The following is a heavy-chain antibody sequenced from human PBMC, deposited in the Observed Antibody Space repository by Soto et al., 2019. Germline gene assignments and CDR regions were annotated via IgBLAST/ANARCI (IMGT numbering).Heavy chain of an antibody. D-gene: IGHD4-17*01. CDR1: GFSFSSYG. CDR3: ARDDDYGDNGLDY. Sequence: QVQLVESGGGVVQPGRSLRLSCAASGFSFSSYGMHWVRQAPGKGLEWVAVILDEGSDKDYTDAVKGRFTISRDNSKNTRYLEMNCLRAEDPAVFYCARDDDYGDNGLDYWGQGTVVTVSS. J-gene: IGHJ4*02. CDR2: ILDEGSDK. V-gene: IGHV3-33*01.